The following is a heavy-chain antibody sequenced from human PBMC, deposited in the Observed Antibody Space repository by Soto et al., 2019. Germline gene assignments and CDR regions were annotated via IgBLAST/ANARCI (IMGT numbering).Heavy chain of an antibody. V-gene: IGHV3-11*01. J-gene: IGHJ4*02. CDR2: ISSSGSTI. D-gene: IGHD3-22*01. CDR3: ARVPYYYDSSGHSGSDY. Sequence: PGGSLRLSCAASGFPFSGYYMSLIRQSPGKGLEWVSYISSSGSTIYYADSVKGRFTISRDNAKNSLYLQMNSLRAEDTAVYYCARVPYYYDSSGHSGSDYWGQGTLVTVSS. CDR1: GFPFSGYY.